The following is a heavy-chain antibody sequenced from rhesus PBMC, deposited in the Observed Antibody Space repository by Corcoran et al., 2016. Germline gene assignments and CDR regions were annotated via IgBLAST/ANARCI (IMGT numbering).Heavy chain of an antibody. V-gene: IGHV4-169*01. CDR2: IYGSGSGT. CDR1: GGSISSSS. CDR3: ARGLYRGGLDS. Sequence: QLQLQESGPGLVKPSETLSVTCAVSGGSISSSSWSWIRQAPGKELEWIGSIYGSGSGTNSNPSLKCPVTLVVYTSKNQLSVNLSSVTTADTAVYYCARGLYRGGLDSWGQGVVVTVSS. D-gene: IGHD2-21*01. J-gene: IGHJ6*01.